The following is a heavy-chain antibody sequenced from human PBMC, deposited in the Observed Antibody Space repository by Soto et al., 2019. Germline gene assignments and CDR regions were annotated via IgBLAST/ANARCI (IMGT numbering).Heavy chain of an antibody. J-gene: IGHJ4*02. V-gene: IGHV4-59*01. D-gene: IGHD1-26*01. CDR1: GGSISSYY. Sequence: QVQLQESGPGLVKPSETLSLTCTVSGGSISSYYWSWIRQPPGKGLEWIGYIYYRGSTNYNPSLKGRVTIPVDTPTTRFSRKLGSVTAADTAVWYCAREVGATGNLGYWGRGSLVTVSS. CDR2: IYYRGST. CDR3: AREVGATGNLGY.